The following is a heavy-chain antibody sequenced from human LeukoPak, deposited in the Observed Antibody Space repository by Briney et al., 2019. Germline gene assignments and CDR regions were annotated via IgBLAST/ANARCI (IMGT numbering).Heavy chain of an antibody. D-gene: IGHD3-3*01. V-gene: IGHV4-39*01. Sequence: SETLSLTCTVSGGSISSSSYYWGWIRQPPGKGLEWIGSIYYSGSTYYNPSLKSRVTISVDTSKNQFSLKLSFVTAADTAVYYCARHQRNVLRFLEWLSHFDYWGQGTLVTVSS. J-gene: IGHJ4*02. CDR3: ARHQRNVLRFLEWLSHFDY. CDR1: GGSISSSSYY. CDR2: IYYSGST.